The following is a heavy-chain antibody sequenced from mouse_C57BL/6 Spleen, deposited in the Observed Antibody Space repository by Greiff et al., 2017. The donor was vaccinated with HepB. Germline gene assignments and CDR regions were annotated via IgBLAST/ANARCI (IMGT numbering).Heavy chain of an antibody. Sequence: QLQQPGAELVMPGASVKLSCKASGYTFTSYWMHWVKQRPGQGLEWIGEIDPSDSYTNYNQKFKGKSTLTVDKSSSTAYMQLSSLTSEDSAVYYCAREKDYWGQGTTLTVSS. J-gene: IGHJ2*01. CDR3: AREKDY. CDR2: IDPSDSYT. V-gene: IGHV1-69*01. CDR1: GYTFTSYW.